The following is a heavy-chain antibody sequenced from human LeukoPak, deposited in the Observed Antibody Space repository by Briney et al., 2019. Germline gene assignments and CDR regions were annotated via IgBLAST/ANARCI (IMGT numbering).Heavy chain of an antibody. CDR1: GFTFSSYW. CDR2: INSDGSST. J-gene: IGHJ3*02. Sequence: GGSLRLSCAASGFTFSSYWMHWVRQAPGKGLVWVSRINSDGSSTSYADSVKGRFTISRDNAKNSLYLQMNSLRDEDTAVYYCASAVYYDSSGTDAFDIWGQGTMGTVSS. V-gene: IGHV3-74*01. D-gene: IGHD3-22*01. CDR3: ASAVYYDSSGTDAFDI.